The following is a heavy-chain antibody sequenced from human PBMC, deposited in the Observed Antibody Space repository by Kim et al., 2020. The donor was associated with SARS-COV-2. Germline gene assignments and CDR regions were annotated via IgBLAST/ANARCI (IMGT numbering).Heavy chain of an antibody. Sequence: GGSLRLSCAASGFTFSIYWMSWVRQAPGKGLEWVANIKHVGSEKYYVDSVKGRFAISRDNAKNSLYLQMTSLRAKDTAVYYCARDRNNDQYGDHYFDSWGQGTLVTVSS. CDR2: IKHVGSEK. J-gene: IGHJ4*02. CDR3: ARDRNNDQYGDHYFDS. V-gene: IGHV3-7*01. D-gene: IGHD4-17*01. CDR1: GFTFSIYW.